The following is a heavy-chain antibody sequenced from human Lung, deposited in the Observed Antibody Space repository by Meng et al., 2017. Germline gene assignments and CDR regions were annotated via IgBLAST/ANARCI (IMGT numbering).Heavy chain of an antibody. V-gene: IGHV4-34*01. Sequence: QVQLKQWGAGLLKPSETLSLTCVVSGGSFSDYYWSWNRQPPGKGLEWIGEINHSGSTNYNPSLESRATISVDTSQNNLSLKLSSVTAADSAVYYCARGPTTMAHDFDYWGQGTLVTVSS. CDR2: INHSGST. D-gene: IGHD4-11*01. CDR1: GGSFSDYY. J-gene: IGHJ4*02. CDR3: ARGPTTMAHDFDY.